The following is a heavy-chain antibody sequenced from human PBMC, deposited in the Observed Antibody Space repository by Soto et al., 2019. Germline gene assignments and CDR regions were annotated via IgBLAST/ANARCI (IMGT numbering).Heavy chain of an antibody. CDR3: ARGYSRSLYYFDY. D-gene: IGHD1-26*01. Sequence: GGSLRLSCAASGFTVSSNYMSWVRQAPGKGLEWVSVIYSGGSTYYANSVKGRFTISRHNSKNTLYLQMNSLRAEDTAVYYCARGYSRSLYYFDYWGQGTLVTVSS. CDR2: IYSGGST. V-gene: IGHV3-66*01. J-gene: IGHJ4*02. CDR1: GFTVSSNY.